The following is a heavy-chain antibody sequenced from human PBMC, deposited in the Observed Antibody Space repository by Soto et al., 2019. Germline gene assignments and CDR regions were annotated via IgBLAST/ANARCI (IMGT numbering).Heavy chain of an antibody. J-gene: IGHJ6*03. D-gene: IGHD6-13*01. CDR2: ISGSGGST. V-gene: IGHV3-23*01. CDR3: AKPQAAGTDYYYHMDV. Sequence: PGGSLRLSCAASGFTFSSYAMSWVRQAPGKGLEWVSAISGSGGSTYYADSVKGRFTISRDNSKNTLYLQMNSLRAEDTAVYYCAKPQAAGTDYYYHMDVWGKGTTVTVSS. CDR1: GFTFSSYA.